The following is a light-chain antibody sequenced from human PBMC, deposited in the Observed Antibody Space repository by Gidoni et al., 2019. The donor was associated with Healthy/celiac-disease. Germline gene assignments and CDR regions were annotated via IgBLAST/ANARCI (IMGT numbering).Light chain of an antibody. Sequence: QSVLTQPPSVSGAPGQRVTISCTGSSSNIGAGYDVHWYQQLPGTAPKLPIYVNSNRTSGVPDRFSGSKSGTSASLAITGLQAEDEADYYCQSSDSSLSGSYVVFGGGTKLTVL. CDR2: VNS. CDR1: SSNIGAGYD. CDR3: QSSDSSLSGSYVV. V-gene: IGLV1-40*01. J-gene: IGLJ2*01.